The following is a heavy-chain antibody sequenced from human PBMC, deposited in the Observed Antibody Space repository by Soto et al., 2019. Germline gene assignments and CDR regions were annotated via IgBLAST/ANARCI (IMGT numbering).Heavy chain of an antibody. Sequence: GGSVRLSCAASGVSLSSSAMSWVRQTPGKELEWVSAISGGGGSTYYADSVKGRFTISRDNSKNTLYLQMNSLRAEDTAVYYCVKSWSGYSRDAFDIWGQGTMVTVSS. J-gene: IGHJ3*02. CDR3: VKSWSGYSRDAFDI. V-gene: IGHV3-23*01. CDR1: GVSLSSSA. D-gene: IGHD3-3*01. CDR2: ISGGGGST.